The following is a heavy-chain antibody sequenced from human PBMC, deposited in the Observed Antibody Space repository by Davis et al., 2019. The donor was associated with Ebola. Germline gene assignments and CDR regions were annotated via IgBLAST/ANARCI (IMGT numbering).Heavy chain of an antibody. Sequence: ASVKVSCKASGYTFTSYAMHWVRQAPGQRLEWMGWINAGNGNTKYSQKFQGRVTITRDTSASTAYMELRSLRSDDTAVYYCARAPGQWLVREFDYWGQGTLVTVSS. CDR1: GYTFTSYA. CDR3: ARAPGQWLVREFDY. V-gene: IGHV1-3*01. D-gene: IGHD6-19*01. CDR2: INAGNGNT. J-gene: IGHJ4*02.